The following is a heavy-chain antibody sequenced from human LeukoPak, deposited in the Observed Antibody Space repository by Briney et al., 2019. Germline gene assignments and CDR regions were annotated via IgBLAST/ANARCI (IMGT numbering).Heavy chain of an antibody. Sequence: GGSLRLSCGASGFRFSDYYMAWIRQAPGKGLEWISYISYSGSPIDYADSMKGRFTISRDNAKNSLCLQMDSLRVEDTAVYYCAWGLYSYDYWGQGTLVTVSS. J-gene: IGHJ4*02. CDR3: AWGLYSYDY. CDR1: GFRFSDYY. CDR2: ISYSGSPI. V-gene: IGHV3-11*04. D-gene: IGHD3-16*01.